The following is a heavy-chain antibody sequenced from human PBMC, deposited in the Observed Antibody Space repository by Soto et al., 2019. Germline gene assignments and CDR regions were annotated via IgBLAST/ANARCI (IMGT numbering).Heavy chain of an antibody. J-gene: IGHJ4*02. CDR3: AMHYDMWSGYLYPVDY. V-gene: IGHV3-11*01. Sequence: QVQLVESGGDLVKPGGSLRLSCAASGYTFSDYYMSWIRQAPGKGLEWISYIDTSGNKIYYADSVKGRFTITRDNAKNSLYLEMNSLNDEDTYVYYCAMHYDMWSGYLYPVDYWGQGTLVTVSS. CDR1: GYTFSDYY. D-gene: IGHD3-3*01. CDR2: IDTSGNKI.